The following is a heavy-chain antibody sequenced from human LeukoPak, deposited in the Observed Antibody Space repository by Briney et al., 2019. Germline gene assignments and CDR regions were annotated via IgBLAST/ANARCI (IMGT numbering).Heavy chain of an antibody. CDR2: IYYSGST. Sequence: SQTLSLTCTVSGGSISSGDYYWSWIRQPPGKGLEWIGYIYYSGSTYYNPSLKSRVTISVDTSKNRFSLKLSSVTAADTAVYYCARATITMIVVEGDAFDIWGQGTMVTVSS. V-gene: IGHV4-30-4*01. CDR3: ARATITMIVVEGDAFDI. CDR1: GGSISSGDYY. J-gene: IGHJ3*02. D-gene: IGHD3-22*01.